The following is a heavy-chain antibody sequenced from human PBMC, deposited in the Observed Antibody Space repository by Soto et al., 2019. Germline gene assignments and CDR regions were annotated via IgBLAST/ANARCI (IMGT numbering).Heavy chain of an antibody. D-gene: IGHD1-26*01. CDR1: GFNFSSDD. V-gene: IGHV3-30*18. CDR2: ITYDGSHM. Sequence: GGSLRLSCAASGFNFSSDDMHWVRQAPGKGLVWVALITYDGSHMYYGDSVKGRFSISIDNSKNTLYLQMNSLRSEDTAVYFFAKDRIVTTLHLDYWGQGTLVTVSS. J-gene: IGHJ4*02. CDR3: AKDRIVTTLHLDY.